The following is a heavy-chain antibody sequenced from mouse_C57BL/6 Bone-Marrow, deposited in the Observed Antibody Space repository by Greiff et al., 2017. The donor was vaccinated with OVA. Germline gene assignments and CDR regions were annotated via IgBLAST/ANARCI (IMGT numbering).Heavy chain of an antibody. CDR3: ARQGYYGSNYFDV. Sequence: EVKVEESGGGLVQPGGSLKLSCAASGFTFSDYGMAWVRQAPRKGPEWVAFISNLAYSIYYADTVTGRFTISRENAKNTLYLEMSSLRSEDTAMYDCARQGYYGSNYFDVWGTGTTVTVSS. D-gene: IGHD1-1*01. J-gene: IGHJ1*03. CDR1: GFTFSDYG. CDR2: ISNLAYSI. V-gene: IGHV5-15*04.